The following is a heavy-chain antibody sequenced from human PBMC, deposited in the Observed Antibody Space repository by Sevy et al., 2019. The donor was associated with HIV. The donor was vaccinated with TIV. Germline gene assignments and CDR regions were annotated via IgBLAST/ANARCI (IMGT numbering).Heavy chain of an antibody. J-gene: IGHJ4*02. CDR2: ISYDRSDK. Sequence: GGSLRLSCAASGFTFGSYGMHWVRQAPGKGLEWVAYISYDRSDKNYADSVKRRFTISRDNSKNTVFLQLNSLRPEDTAVYYCARVFSSYYFDYWGQGTLVTVSS. CDR3: ARVFSSYYFDY. V-gene: IGHV3-30*06. CDR1: GFTFGSYG.